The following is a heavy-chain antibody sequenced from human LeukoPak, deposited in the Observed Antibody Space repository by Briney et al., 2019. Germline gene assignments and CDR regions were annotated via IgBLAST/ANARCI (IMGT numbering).Heavy chain of an antibody. CDR2: ISSSSSYI. Sequence: GGSLRLSCAASGFTFSSYSMNWVRQAPGKGLEWVSSISSSSSYIYYADSVKGRFTISRDNAKNSLYLQMNSLRAEDTAVYYCARLVGIAAGTTYWGQGTLVTVSS. V-gene: IGHV3-21*01. J-gene: IGHJ4*02. D-gene: IGHD6-13*01. CDR3: ARLVGIAAGTTY. CDR1: GFTFSSYS.